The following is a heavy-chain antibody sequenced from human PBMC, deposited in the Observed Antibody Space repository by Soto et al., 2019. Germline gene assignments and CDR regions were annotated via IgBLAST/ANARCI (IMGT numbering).Heavy chain of an antibody. CDR1: GYTFTSYG. CDR3: ARDPGFGFGYSYAFAMDV. Sequence: ASVKVSCKASGYTFTSYGISWVRQAPGQGLEWMGWISAYNGNTNYAEKLQDRVTMTTDTSTSTTYLELRSLRSDDTAVYFCARDPGFGFGYSYAFAMDVWGQGTTVTVSS. V-gene: IGHV1-18*04. D-gene: IGHD5-18*01. J-gene: IGHJ6*02. CDR2: ISAYNGNT.